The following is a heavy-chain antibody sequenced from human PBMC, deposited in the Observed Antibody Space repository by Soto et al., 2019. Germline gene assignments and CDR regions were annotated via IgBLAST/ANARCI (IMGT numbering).Heavy chain of an antibody. J-gene: IGHJ6*02. CDR1: GDSMTRGSYY. CDR3: ARRLVFGNGYFPAPMDF. D-gene: IGHD3-22*01. Sequence: SETLSLTCVVSGDSMTRGSYYWAWIRQPPGKGLEWIGSFYYTGSTNYNPSLKSRVTVSADTSNNHFSLRLTSVTAADTAVYYCARRLVFGNGYFPAPMDFWGQGTTVTVSS. V-gene: IGHV4-39*02. CDR2: FYYTGST.